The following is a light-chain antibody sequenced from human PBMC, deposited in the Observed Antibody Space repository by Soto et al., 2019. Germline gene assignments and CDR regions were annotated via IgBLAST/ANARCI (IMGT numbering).Light chain of an antibody. CDR3: QQSYDTPFT. Sequence: IQVTQSPSSLSASVGDRVTITCQASQDISNAFDWYQQKPGKAPQLLIYDASNLETGVPSRFSGSGSGTDFTLTISSLQPEDFATYYCQQSYDTPFTFGQGTRLEI. J-gene: IGKJ5*01. V-gene: IGKV1-33*01. CDR2: DAS. CDR1: QDISNA.